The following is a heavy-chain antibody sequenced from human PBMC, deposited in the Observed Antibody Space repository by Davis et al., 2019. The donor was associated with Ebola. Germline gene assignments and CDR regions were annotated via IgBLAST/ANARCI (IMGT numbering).Heavy chain of an antibody. D-gene: IGHD6-19*01. CDR3: ARTTRASGWFLDY. CDR2: INHSGST. Sequence: GSLRLSCAVYGGSFSGYYWSWIRQPPGKGLEWIGEINHSGSTNYNPSLKSRVTISVDTSKNQFSLKLSSVTAADTAVYYCARTTRASGWFLDYWGQGDLVTVSS. CDR1: GGSFSGYY. V-gene: IGHV4-34*01. J-gene: IGHJ4*02.